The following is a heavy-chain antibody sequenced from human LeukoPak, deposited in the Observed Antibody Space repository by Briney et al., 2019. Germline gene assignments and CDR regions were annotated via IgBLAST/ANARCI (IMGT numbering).Heavy chain of an antibody. CDR3: ARVSVAGQTALPYWYCDL. D-gene: IGHD6-19*01. CDR2: IISSSSYI. Sequence: GRSLSPSCAASGFTFSSYSMGWVRQAPGKWLEWVSSIISSSSYIYYADSVEGPFTISTDNAKNSLYLQINCLRAKHPAVYFCARVSVAGQTALPYWYCDLWGRGTLVTVSS. J-gene: IGHJ2*01. V-gene: IGHV3-21*01. CDR1: GFTFSSYS.